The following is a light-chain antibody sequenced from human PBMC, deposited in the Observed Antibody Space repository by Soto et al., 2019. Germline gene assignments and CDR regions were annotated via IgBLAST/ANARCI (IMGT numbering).Light chain of an antibody. CDR1: QSIGNS. V-gene: IGKV1-39*01. CDR3: QQTLSVPRT. CDR2: AAS. Sequence: DIQMTQSPSSLSASVGDRVSISCRASQSIGNSLNWYQQKPGKAPTVLIYAASTLQRGVPSRFSGSTTGTDFTLTISSLQPEDCATYYCQQTLSVPRTFGLGTKVEIK. J-gene: IGKJ1*01.